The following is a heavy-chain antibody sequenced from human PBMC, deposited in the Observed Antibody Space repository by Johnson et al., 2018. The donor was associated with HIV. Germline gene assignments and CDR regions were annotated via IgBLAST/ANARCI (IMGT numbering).Heavy chain of an antibody. Sequence: VQLVESGGGVIRPGGSLRLSCAASGFTFSSYAMSWVRQAPGKGLEWVSAIRGSGGSTYYADSVKGRFNISRDNSKNTLYLQMNSLRAEDTAVYYCATLKGPRLHIAARRPDAFDIWGQGTMVTVSS. CDR1: GFTFSSYA. CDR2: IRGSGGST. D-gene: IGHD6-6*01. J-gene: IGHJ3*02. CDR3: ATLKGPRLHIAARRPDAFDI. V-gene: IGHV3-23*04.